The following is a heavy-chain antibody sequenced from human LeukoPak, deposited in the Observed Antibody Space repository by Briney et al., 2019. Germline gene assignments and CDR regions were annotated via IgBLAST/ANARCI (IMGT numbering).Heavy chain of an antibody. J-gene: IGHJ5*02. V-gene: IGHV1-2*06. Sequence: ASVKVSCKASGYTFTGYYMHWVRQAPGQGLEWMGRINPNSGGTNYAQKFQGRVTMTRDTSISTAYMELSRLRSDDTAVYYCARDYIREVAAAGTRRLDPWGQGTLVTVSS. CDR1: GYTFTGYY. CDR2: INPNSGGT. D-gene: IGHD6-13*01. CDR3: ARDYIREVAAAGTRRLDP.